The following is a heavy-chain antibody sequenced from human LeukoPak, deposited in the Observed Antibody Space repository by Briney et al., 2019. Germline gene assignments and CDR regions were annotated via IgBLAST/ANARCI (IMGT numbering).Heavy chain of an antibody. V-gene: IGHV1-2*02. D-gene: IGHD2-2*02. CDR3: ARGGGYCSSTSCYNLDY. CDR2: INPNSGGT. CDR1: GYTFTGCY. J-gene: IGHJ4*02. Sequence: ASVKVSCKASGYTFTGCYMHWVRQAPGQGLEWMGWINPNSGGTNYAQKFQGRVTMTRDTSISTAYMELSRLRSDDTAVYYCARGGGYCSSTSCYNLDYWGQGTLVTVSS.